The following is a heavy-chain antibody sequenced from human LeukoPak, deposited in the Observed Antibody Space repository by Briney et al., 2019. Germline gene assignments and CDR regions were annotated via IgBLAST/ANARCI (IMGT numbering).Heavy chain of an antibody. Sequence: SGGSLRLSCAVSRFPFSFFEINWVRQAPGKGLEWVSNIASSGRTRYYADSVKGRFSISRDNAKNSLYLQMNTLRVEDTGVYYCALLAVASDFDYWGQGALVTVSS. J-gene: IGHJ4*02. CDR1: RFPFSFFE. CDR3: ALLAVASDFDY. D-gene: IGHD6-19*01. CDR2: IASSGRTR. V-gene: IGHV3-48*03.